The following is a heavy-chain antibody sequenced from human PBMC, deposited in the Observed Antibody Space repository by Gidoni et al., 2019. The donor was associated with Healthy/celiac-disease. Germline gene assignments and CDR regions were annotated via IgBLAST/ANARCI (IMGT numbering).Heavy chain of an antibody. CDR2: INHSGST. D-gene: IGHD4-17*01. CDR1: GGSFSGYY. V-gene: IGHV4-34*01. J-gene: IGHJ4*02. CDR3: ARVFAGTTTVTTDGNGFDY. Sequence: QVQLQQWGAGLLKPSETLSLTCAVYGGSFSGYYWSWIRQPPGKGLEWIGEINHSGSTNYNPSLKSRVTISVDTSKNQFSLKLSSVTAADTAVYYCARVFAGTTTVTTDGNGFDYWGQGTLVTVSS.